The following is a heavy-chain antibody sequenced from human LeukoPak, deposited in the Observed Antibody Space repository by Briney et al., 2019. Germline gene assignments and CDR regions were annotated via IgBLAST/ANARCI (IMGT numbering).Heavy chain of an antibody. V-gene: IGHV4-4*07. Sequence: SETLSLTCTVSGGSISSYYWSWIRQPAGKGLEWIGRIYTSGSTNYNPSLKSRVTMSVDTSKNQFSLKLSSVTAADTAVYYCARRGSYYSWHYYYYMDVWGKGTTVTISS. D-gene: IGHD1-26*01. CDR1: GGSISSYY. CDR3: ARRGSYYSWHYYYYMDV. J-gene: IGHJ6*03. CDR2: IYTSGST.